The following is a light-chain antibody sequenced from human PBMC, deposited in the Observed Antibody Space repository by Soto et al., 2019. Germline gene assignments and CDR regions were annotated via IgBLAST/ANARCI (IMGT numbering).Light chain of an antibody. CDR3: QEYDNIPWA. CDR2: STS. V-gene: IGKV1-27*01. CDR1: QDLKRF. J-gene: IGKJ1*01. Sequence: DIQVTQSPSSLSASLGDRVTITCRASQDLKRFVAWYQVKPGRPPRLLIYSTSVLQSGVPSRFSGSGSGTDFTLTISRLQPEDVATYFCQEYDNIPWAFGQGTKVDIK.